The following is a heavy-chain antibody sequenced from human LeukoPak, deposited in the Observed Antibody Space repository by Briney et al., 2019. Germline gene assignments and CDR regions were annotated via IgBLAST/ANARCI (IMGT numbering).Heavy chain of an antibody. CDR1: GGIFNSYA. V-gene: IGHV1-69*04. CDR3: ARDLPPYYFDY. Sequence: GSSVTVSCKASGGIFNSYAISWLRQAPGQRLEWMGRIIPILGIANYAQKFQGRVTITADKSTSTAYMDLSNLRAKDTAVYYCARDLPPYYFDYWGQGTLVTVSS. J-gene: IGHJ4*02. CDR2: IIPILGIA.